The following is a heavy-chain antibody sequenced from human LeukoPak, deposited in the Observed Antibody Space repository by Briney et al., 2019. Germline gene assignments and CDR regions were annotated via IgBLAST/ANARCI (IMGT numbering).Heavy chain of an antibody. CDR2: IYYSGSS. CDR1: GGSISSGGYY. V-gene: IGHV4-31*03. Sequence: SQTLSLTCTVSGGSISSGGYYWSWIRQHLGKGLEWIGYIYYSGSSYYNPSLKSRVTISVDTSKNQFSLKLSSVTAADTAVYYCARGSAGTIDYWGQGTLVTVSS. CDR3: ARGSAGTIDY. D-gene: IGHD6-13*01. J-gene: IGHJ4*02.